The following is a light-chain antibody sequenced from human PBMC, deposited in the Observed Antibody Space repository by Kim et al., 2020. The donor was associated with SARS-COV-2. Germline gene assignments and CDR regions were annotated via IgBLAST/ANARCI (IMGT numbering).Light chain of an antibody. J-gene: IGKJ1*01. CDR1: QSVRSSH. CDR2: GAS. CDR3: QQFDSSLWT. Sequence: EIVLTQSPGTLSLSPGERATLSCRASQSVRSSHLAWYQQKPGQAPRLLIYGASSRATGIPDRFSGSGSGTDHTLTISRLEPEDFVVYYCQQFDSSLWTLGQGTKVDIK. V-gene: IGKV3-20*01.